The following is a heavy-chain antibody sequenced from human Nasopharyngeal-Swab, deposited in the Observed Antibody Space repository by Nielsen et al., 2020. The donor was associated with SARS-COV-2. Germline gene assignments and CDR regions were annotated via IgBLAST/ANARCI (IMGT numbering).Heavy chain of an antibody. V-gene: IGHV3-30*18. CDR3: AKANVLFWFGQFKNDGFDI. CDR1: GFSFNNYG. D-gene: IGHD3-10*01. J-gene: IGHJ3*02. CDR2: ISYEGSKK. Sequence: GESLKISCTASGFSFNNYGMHWVRQAPGKGLEWVAVISYEGSKKYYAESVEGRFTISRDFSKSTLYLQMNSLTPEDTAMYHCAKANVLFWFGQFKNDGFDIWGQGTMVAVSS.